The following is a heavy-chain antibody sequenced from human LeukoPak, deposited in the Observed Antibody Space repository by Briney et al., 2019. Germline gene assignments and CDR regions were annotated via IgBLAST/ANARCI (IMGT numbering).Heavy chain of an antibody. CDR2: INHSGST. Sequence: SETLSLTCAVYGGSFSGYYWSWIRQPPGKGLEWIGEINHSGSTNYNPSLKSRVTISVDTSKNQFSLKLSSVTAADTAVYYCARGYLRNLWRSSRFDYWGQGTLVTVSS. J-gene: IGHJ4*02. CDR1: GGSFSGYY. D-gene: IGHD2/OR15-2a*01. V-gene: IGHV4-34*01. CDR3: ARGYLRNLWRSSRFDY.